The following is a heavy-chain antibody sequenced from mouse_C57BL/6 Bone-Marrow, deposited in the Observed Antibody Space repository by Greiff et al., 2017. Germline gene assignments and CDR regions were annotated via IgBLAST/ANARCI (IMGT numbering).Heavy chain of an antibody. D-gene: IGHD2-3*01. Sequence: VQLQQSGAELVRPGSSVKLSCKASGYTFTSYWMDWVKQRPGQGLDWIGNIYPSDSETHYNQKFKDKATLTVDKSSSTAYMQLSSLTSEDSAVYYCARRRDGYNFDYWGQGTTLTVSS. CDR3: ARRRDGYNFDY. CDR1: GYTFTSYW. J-gene: IGHJ2*01. V-gene: IGHV1-61*01. CDR2: IYPSDSET.